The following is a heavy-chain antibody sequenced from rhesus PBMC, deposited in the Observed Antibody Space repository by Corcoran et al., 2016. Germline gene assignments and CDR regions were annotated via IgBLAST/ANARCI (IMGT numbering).Heavy chain of an antibody. CDR3: ASPYVEYCTGSGCYGFDY. V-gene: IGHV4-73*01. CDR1: GGSIRGYYS. J-gene: IGHJ4*01. Sequence: QVKLQQWGEGLVKPSETLSLTCAVYGGSIRGYYSWSWIRQPPGKGLEWFGYIYGNSSNTNYNPSLKNRVTISIATSKNQFSLKLSSVTAADTAVYYCASPYVEYCTGSGCYGFDYWGQGVLVTVSS. D-gene: IGHD2-21*01. CDR2: IYGNSSNT.